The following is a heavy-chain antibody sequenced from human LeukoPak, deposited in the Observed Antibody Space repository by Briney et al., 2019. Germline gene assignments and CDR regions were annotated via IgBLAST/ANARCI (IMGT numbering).Heavy chain of an antibody. Sequence: SQTLSLTCTVSGGSINYYYWMWIRQPPGKGLEWIGYIYYSGGTHYNPSLKSRVTMLVDTSKNQFSLKLTAVTAADRAVYYCARETPGAGHFDYWGQGSLVTVSS. D-gene: IGHD7-27*01. CDR2: IYYSGGT. CDR3: ARETPGAGHFDY. V-gene: IGHV4-59*01. J-gene: IGHJ4*02. CDR1: GGSINYYY.